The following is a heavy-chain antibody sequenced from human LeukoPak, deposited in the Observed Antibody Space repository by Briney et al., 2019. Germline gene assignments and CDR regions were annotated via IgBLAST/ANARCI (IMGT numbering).Heavy chain of an antibody. V-gene: IGHV4-34*01. CDR1: GGSFSGYY. CDR2: INHSGST. Sequence: SETLSLTCAVYGGSFSGYYWSWIRQPPGTGLEWIGEINHSGSTNYNPSLKSRVTISVDTSKNQFSLKLSSVTAADMAVYYCARVRMYYDFWSGYYRGSSGWFDPWGQGTLVTVSS. D-gene: IGHD3-3*01. J-gene: IGHJ5*02. CDR3: ARVRMYYDFWSGYYRGSSGWFDP.